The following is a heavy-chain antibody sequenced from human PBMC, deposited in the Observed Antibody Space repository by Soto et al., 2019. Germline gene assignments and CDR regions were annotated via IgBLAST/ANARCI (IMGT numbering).Heavy chain of an antibody. CDR2: IYYSGST. J-gene: IGHJ6*03. V-gene: IGHV4-31*03. D-gene: IGHD6-6*01. Sequence: SETLSLTCTVSGGSISSGGYYWSWIRQHPGKGLEWIGYIYYSGSTYYNPSLKSRVTISVDTSKNQFSLKLSSVTAADTAVYYCARVESSSPYYYYMDVWGKGTTATVSS. CDR1: GGSISSGGYY. CDR3: ARVESSSPYYYYMDV.